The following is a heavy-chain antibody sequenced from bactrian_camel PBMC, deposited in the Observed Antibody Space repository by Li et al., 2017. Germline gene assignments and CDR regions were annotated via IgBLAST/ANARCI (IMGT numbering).Heavy chain of an antibody. J-gene: IGHJ6*01. CDR2: IDTDGTTE. D-gene: IGHD7*01. CDR3: AAGRYCRGGPVDRLDRFFFGY. CDR1: GFTGSSYC. Sequence: HVQLVESGGGSVQAGGSLRLSCAASGFTGSSYCMGWTRQAPGKERVGVAAIDTDGTTEYTDSVKGRFTISKDNGKHTLYLQMNSLKPEDTAMYYCAAGRYCRGGPVDRLDRFFFGYWGQGTQVTVS. V-gene: IGHV3S1*01.